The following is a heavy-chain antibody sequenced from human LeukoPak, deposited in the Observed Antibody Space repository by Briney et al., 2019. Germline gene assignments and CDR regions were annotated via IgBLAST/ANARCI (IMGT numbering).Heavy chain of an antibody. CDR3: AREAMYSYGNNFDY. CDR1: GGSINSYY. CDR2: IYYSGST. J-gene: IGHJ4*02. D-gene: IGHD5-18*01. Sequence: SETLSLTCTVSGGSINSYYWSWIRQPPGKGLEWIGYIYYSGSTNYNPSLKSRVTISVDTSKNQFSLKLSSVTAADTAVYHCAREAMYSYGNNFDYWGQGTLVTVSS. V-gene: IGHV4-59*01.